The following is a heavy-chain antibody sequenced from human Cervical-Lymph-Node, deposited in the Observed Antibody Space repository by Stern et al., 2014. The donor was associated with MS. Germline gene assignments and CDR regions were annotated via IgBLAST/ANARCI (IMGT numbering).Heavy chain of an antibody. CDR3: ARGQGPFPREDY. CDR1: GYTFTSFG. J-gene: IGHJ4*02. V-gene: IGHV1-18*01. Sequence: VQLVQSGPEVKKPGASVKVSCKASGYTFTSFGFNWVRQAPGQGLEWMGWISAQSGEASYAQKFQDRVTLTTDASTSTAYMEMGSLRTDDTAVYYCARGQGPFPREDYWGQGTLVTVSS. CDR2: ISAQSGEA.